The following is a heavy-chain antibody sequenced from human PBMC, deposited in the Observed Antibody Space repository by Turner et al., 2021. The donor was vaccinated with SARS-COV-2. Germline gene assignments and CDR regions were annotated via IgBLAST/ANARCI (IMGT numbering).Heavy chain of an antibody. CDR1: GFTFSSYG. CDR3: AKVIGEYYYGSGYDY. V-gene: IGHV3-30*18. Sequence: QVQLVESGGGVVQPGRSLRLSCAASGFTFSSYGMHWGRQAPGKGLEWVAIISYDGSNKYYADSVKGRFTISRDNSKNTLYLQMNSLRAEDTAVYYCAKVIGEYYYGSGYDYWGQGTLVTVSS. J-gene: IGHJ4*02. CDR2: ISYDGSNK. D-gene: IGHD3-10*01.